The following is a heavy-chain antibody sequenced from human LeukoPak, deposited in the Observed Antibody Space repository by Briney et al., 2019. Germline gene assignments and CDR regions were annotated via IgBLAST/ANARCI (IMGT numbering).Heavy chain of an antibody. J-gene: IGHJ5*02. D-gene: IGHD2-8*01. Sequence: SETLSLTCTVSGASISGSGYYWGWIRQPPGKGLEWIGSIYSSGSTYYNASLQSRVTISIETSKNPFSLKLSSVTAADTAVYYCARTQDLYAMFWFDPWGQGTLVTVSS. CDR3: ARTQDLYAMFWFDP. CDR2: IYSSGST. V-gene: IGHV4-39*07. CDR1: GASISGSGYY.